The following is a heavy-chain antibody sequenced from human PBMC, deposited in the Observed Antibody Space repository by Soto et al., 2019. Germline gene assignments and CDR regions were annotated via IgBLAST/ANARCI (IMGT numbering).Heavy chain of an antibody. V-gene: IGHV2-5*02. CDR1: GFSLRTSGVG. D-gene: IGHD2-8*02. J-gene: IGHJ4*02. CDR3: ASILTGSGGHVDY. Sequence: QITLKESGPTLVKPTQTLTLTCSFSGFSLRTSGVGVGWIRQPPEKALEWLALIFWDDDKRYIPSLNSRLTITTDTYKNQVVLTRANMDHVDITTYYCASILTGSGGHVDYGGQGALVTVAS. CDR2: IFWDDDK.